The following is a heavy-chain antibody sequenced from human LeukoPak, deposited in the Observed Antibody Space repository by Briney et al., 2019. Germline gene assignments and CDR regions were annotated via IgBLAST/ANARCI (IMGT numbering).Heavy chain of an antibody. J-gene: IGHJ4*02. CDR3: ARGGSVAGPFDFDY. CDR2: IYTSGST. Sequence: SETLSLTCTVSGGSISSYYWSWIRQPAGKGLEWIGRIYTSGSTNYNPSPKSRVTMSVDTSKSQFSLKLSSVTAADTAVYYCARGGSVAGPFDFDYWGQGTLVTVSS. V-gene: IGHV4-4*07. CDR1: GGSISSYY. D-gene: IGHD6-19*01.